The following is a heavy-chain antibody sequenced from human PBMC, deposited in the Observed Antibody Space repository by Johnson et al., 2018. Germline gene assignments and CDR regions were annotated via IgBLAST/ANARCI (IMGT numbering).Heavy chain of an antibody. CDR1: GFTFSRHG. D-gene: IGHD2-21*02. Sequence: QVQLVQSGGGVVQPGRSLRLSCVASGFTFSRHGMHWIRQAPGKGLEWVAVIWYDGSKEYYVESVKGRFTISRDNSKNTLHLEMNSLRAEDTAIYYCARFTGGDWVGTFDVWGQGTTVTVS. V-gene: IGHV3-33*01. J-gene: IGHJ3*01. CDR3: ARFTGGDWVGTFDV. CDR2: IWYDGSKE.